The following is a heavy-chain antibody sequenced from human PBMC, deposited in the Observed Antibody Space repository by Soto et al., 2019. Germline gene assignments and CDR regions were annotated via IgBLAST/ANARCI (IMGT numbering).Heavy chain of an antibody. D-gene: IGHD6-19*01. V-gene: IGHV3-23*01. J-gene: IGHJ1*01. CDR3: AKSWALFSSGWYGEYFQH. CDR1: GFTFSSYA. Sequence: HPGGSLRLSCAASGFTFSSYAMSWVRQAPGEGLEWVSAISGSGGSTYYADSVKGRFTISRDNSKNTLYLQMNSLRAEDTAVYYCAKSWALFSSGWYGEYFQHWGQGT. CDR2: ISGSGGST.